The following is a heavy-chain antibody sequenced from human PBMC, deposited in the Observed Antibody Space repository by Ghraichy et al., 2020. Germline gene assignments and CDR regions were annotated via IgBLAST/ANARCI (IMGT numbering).Heavy chain of an antibody. J-gene: IGHJ6*02. Sequence: GGSLRLSCAASGFTFSNVGMHWVRQAPGKGQEWVALISYDGSKKYYGDSVKGRFTISRDNSKNALYLEMNSLRADDTAVYYCAKDSSGWYASLNYFYYGMDVWGQGTSVTVSS. CDR3: AKDSSGWYASLNYFYYGMDV. CDR2: ISYDGSKK. CDR1: GFTFSNVG. D-gene: IGHD6-19*01. V-gene: IGHV3-30*18.